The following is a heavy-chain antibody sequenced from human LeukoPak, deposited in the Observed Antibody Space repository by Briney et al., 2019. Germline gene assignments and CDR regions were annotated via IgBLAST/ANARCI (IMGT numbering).Heavy chain of an antibody. CDR3: ARDRDSSSTHFDY. CDR1: GFTFSSYA. D-gene: IGHD6-13*01. V-gene: IGHV3-30*01. Sequence: GRSLRLSCAASGFTFSSYAMHWVRQAPGKGLEWVAVISYDGGNKYYADSVKGRFTISRDNSKNTLYLQMNSRRAEDTAVYYCARDRDSSSTHFDYWGQGTLVTVSS. J-gene: IGHJ4*02. CDR2: ISYDGGNK.